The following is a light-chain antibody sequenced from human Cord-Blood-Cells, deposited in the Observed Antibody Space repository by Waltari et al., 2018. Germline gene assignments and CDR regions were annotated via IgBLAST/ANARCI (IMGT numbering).Light chain of an antibody. Sequence: QSALTQPRSVSVSPGQSVTISCTGPSSDAGGYHYVSWYQQHPGKAPKLMIYDVSKRPSGVPDRFSGSKSGNTASLTISGLQAEDEADYYCCSYAGSYTWVFGGGTKLTVL. J-gene: IGLJ3*02. V-gene: IGLV2-11*01. CDR3: CSYAGSYTWV. CDR1: SSDAGGYHY. CDR2: DVS.